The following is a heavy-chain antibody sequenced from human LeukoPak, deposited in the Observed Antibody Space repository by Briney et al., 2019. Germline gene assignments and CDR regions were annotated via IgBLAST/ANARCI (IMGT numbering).Heavy chain of an antibody. J-gene: IGHJ5*02. Sequence: SETLSLTCAVSGGSVSSDTYYWHWIRRSPGKGLEWVGFVYYSGRTKYNPSLKSRVTMSIDTSKNQVSLKLSSVTAADTAVYYCARGNYGPFDPWGQGTLVTVSS. CDR1: GGSVSSDTYY. CDR3: ARGNYGPFDP. V-gene: IGHV4-61*01. D-gene: IGHD3-16*01. CDR2: VYYSGRT.